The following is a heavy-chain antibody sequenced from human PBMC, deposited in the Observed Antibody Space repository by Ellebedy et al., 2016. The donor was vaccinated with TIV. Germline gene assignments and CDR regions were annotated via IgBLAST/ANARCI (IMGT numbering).Heavy chain of an antibody. J-gene: IGHJ4*02. D-gene: IGHD4-17*01. CDR1: GFAFSSYV. Sequence: GESLKISCAASGFAFSSYVMSWVRQAPGEGLEWVSTLSRSGESTYYADSVKGRFTISRDNSKNTLYLQMDSLKAEDTAVYYCAKDRDDYGDYVFDYWGQGTLVTVSS. CDR3: AKDRDDYGDYVFDY. V-gene: IGHV3-23*01. CDR2: LSRSGEST.